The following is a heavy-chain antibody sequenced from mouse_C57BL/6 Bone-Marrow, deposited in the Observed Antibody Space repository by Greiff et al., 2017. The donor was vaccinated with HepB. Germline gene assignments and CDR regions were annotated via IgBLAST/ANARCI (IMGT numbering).Heavy chain of an antibody. V-gene: IGHV5-4*01. CDR3: AREGGLLRPVGFAY. Sequence: EVKLMESGGGLVKPGGSLKLSCAASGFTFSGYAMSWVRQTPEKRLEWVATISDGGSYTYYPDNVKGRFTISRDNAKNNLYLQMSHLKSEDTAMYYCAREGGLLRPVGFAYWGQGTLVTVSA. CDR1: GFTFSGYA. J-gene: IGHJ3*01. D-gene: IGHD1-1*01. CDR2: ISDGGSYT.